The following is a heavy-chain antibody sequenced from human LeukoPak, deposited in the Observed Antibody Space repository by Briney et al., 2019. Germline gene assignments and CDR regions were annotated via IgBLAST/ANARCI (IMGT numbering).Heavy chain of an antibody. D-gene: IGHD3-10*01. CDR3: ARGCGSGSYSYYFDY. CDR1: GGSFSGYY. V-gene: IGHV4-34*01. Sequence: PSGTLSLTCAVYGGSFSGYYWSWIRQPPGKGLEWIGEINHSGSTNYNPSLKSRVTISVDTSKNQFSLKLSSVTAADTAVYYCARGCGSGSYSYYFDYWGQGTLVTVSS. CDR2: INHSGST. J-gene: IGHJ4*02.